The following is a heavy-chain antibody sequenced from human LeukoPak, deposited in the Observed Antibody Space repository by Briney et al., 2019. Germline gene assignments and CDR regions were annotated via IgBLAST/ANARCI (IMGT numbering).Heavy chain of an antibody. CDR2: IIPILGIA. CDR1: GGTFSSYA. V-gene: IGHV1-69*04. CDR3: ARDYLVATRDYYYYYGMDV. Sequence: ASVKVSCKASGGTFSSYAISWVRQAPGQGLEWMGRIIPILGIANYAQKFQGRVTITADKSTSTAYMELSSLRSEDMAVYYCARDYLVATRDYYYYYGMDVWGQGTTVTVSS. J-gene: IGHJ6*02. D-gene: IGHD5-24*01.